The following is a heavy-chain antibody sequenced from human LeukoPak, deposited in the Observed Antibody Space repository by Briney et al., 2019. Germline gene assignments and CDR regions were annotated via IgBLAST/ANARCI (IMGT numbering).Heavy chain of an antibody. CDR2: ISSSGGTM. Sequence: GGSLRLSCAASGFTFSDYYMSWIRQAPGKGLEWVSYISSSGGTMYYADSVKGRSTISRDNAKNSLYLQMNSLRAEDTAVYYCASNYDFWSGYFLHSSFDYWGQGTLVTVSS. CDR3: ASNYDFWSGYFLHSSFDY. J-gene: IGHJ4*02. V-gene: IGHV3-11*01. D-gene: IGHD3-3*01. CDR1: GFTFSDYY.